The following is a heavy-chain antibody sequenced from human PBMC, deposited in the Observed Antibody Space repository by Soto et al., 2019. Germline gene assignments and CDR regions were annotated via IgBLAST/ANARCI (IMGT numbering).Heavy chain of an antibody. CDR2: IYSGGST. Sequence: VQLVESGGGLVQPGGSLRLYCAASGFTVSSNYMSWFRQAPGKGLEWVSAIYSGGSTYYADSVKGSFTISRDSSKNTLYLQMNSLRAEDTAVYYCARAYCGGDCYYYYYYYYMDVWCKGTTVTVSS. J-gene: IGHJ6*03. CDR3: ARAYCGGDCYYYYYYYYMDV. D-gene: IGHD2-21*01. V-gene: IGHV3-66*01. CDR1: GFTVSSNY.